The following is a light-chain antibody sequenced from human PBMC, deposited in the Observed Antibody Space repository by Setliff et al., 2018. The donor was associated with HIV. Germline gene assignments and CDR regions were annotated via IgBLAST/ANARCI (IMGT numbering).Light chain of an antibody. CDR1: NSNIGRNT. Sequence: QSVLTQPPSASGTPGQRVTISCSGSNSNIGRNTVSWYQQRPGTAPKLLIYISNQRPSGVPDRFSGSKSGTSASLAISGLQSDDEADYHCSAWDGSLGAVVFGGGTKVTV. CDR3: SAWDGSLGAVV. CDR2: ISN. J-gene: IGLJ2*01. V-gene: IGLV1-44*01.